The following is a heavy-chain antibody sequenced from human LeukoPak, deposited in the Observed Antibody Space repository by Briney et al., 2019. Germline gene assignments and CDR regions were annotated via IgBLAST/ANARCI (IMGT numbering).Heavy chain of an antibody. CDR1: GYTFTGYY. D-gene: IGHD1-1*01. J-gene: IGHJ5*02. Sequence: ASVKVSCKASGYTFTGYYMHWVRQAPGQGLEWMGWINPNSGGTNYAQKFQGRVTMTRDTSISTAHMELSRLRSDDTAVYYCARAGQEDWNDEGGVHDWFDPWGQGTLVTVSS. V-gene: IGHV1-2*02. CDR3: ARAGQEDWNDEGGVHDWFDP. CDR2: INPNSGGT.